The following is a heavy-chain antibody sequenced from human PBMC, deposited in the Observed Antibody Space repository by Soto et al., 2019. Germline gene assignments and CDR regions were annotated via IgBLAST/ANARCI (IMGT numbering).Heavy chain of an antibody. Sequence: GGSLRLSCEVSGFMLRSYEMSWVRQAPGKGLEWIAYIGNSGNVIYYGDSVKGRFTISRDNARNSVFLQMYSLRAEDTAVYYCARVGVPEDYLEYWGQGALVTVSS. CDR1: GFMLRSYE. CDR2: IGNSGNVI. V-gene: IGHV3-48*03. J-gene: IGHJ4*02. CDR3: ARVGVPEDYLEY.